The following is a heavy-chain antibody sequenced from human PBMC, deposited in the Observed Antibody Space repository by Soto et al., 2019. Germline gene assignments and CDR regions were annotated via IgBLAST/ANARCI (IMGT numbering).Heavy chain of an antibody. V-gene: IGHV4-31*03. Sequence: QVQLQESGPGLVKPSQTLSLTCTVSGGSISSGGYYWSWIRQHPGKGLEWIGYIYYSGSTYYNPSLKSRVTISVDTSKNQFSLKLSSVTAADTAVYYCARKGDGYNGARGFDPWGQGTLVTVSS. CDR2: IYYSGST. CDR1: GGSISSGGYY. CDR3: ARKGDGYNGARGFDP. D-gene: IGHD5-12*01. J-gene: IGHJ5*02.